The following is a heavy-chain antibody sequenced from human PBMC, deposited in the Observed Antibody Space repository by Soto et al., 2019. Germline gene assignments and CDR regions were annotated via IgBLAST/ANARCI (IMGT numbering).Heavy chain of an antibody. Sequence: QVQLQESGPGLVKPSQTLSLTCTVSGGSISSGDYYWSWIRQPPGKGLEWIGYIYYSGSTYYNPSLKSRVTISVDTSKNQFSLKLSSVTAADTAVYYCARASEQLVRPDWFDPWGQGTLVTVSS. CDR2: IYYSGST. V-gene: IGHV4-30-4*01. D-gene: IGHD6-6*01. CDR1: GGSISSGDYY. J-gene: IGHJ5*02. CDR3: ARASEQLVRPDWFDP.